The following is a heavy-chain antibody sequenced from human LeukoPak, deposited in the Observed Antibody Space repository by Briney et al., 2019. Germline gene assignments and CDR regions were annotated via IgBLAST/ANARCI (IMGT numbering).Heavy chain of an antibody. CDR3: ARDWGGTEYYYGMDV. V-gene: IGHV3-23*01. D-gene: IGHD2-21*01. J-gene: IGHJ6*02. CDR2: ISGSGGST. Sequence: GGSLRLSCAASGFTFSSYAMSWVRQAPGKGLEWVSAISGSGGSTYYADSVKGRFTISRDNSKNTLYLQMNSLRAEDTAVYYCARDWGGTEYYYGMDVWGQGTTVTVSS. CDR1: GFTFSSYA.